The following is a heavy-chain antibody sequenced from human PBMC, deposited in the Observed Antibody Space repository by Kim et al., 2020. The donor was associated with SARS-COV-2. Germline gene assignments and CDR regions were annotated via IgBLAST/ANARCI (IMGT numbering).Heavy chain of an antibody. CDR2: INHSGST. V-gene: IGHV4-34*01. CDR1: GGSFSGYY. Sequence: SETLSLTCAVYGGSFSGYYWSWIRQPPGKGLEWIGEINHSGSTNYNPSLKSRVTISVDTSKNQFSLKLSSVTAADTAVYYCARAQGQWPKNWFDPWGQG. D-gene: IGHD6-19*01. J-gene: IGHJ5*02. CDR3: ARAQGQWPKNWFDP.